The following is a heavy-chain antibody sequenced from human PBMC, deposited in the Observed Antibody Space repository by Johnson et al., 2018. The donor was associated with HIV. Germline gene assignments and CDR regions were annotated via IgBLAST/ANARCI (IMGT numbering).Heavy chain of an antibody. J-gene: IGHJ3*02. V-gene: IGHV3-74*01. CDR3: AKDRLAAAGTGLVAFDI. CDR2: INSDGSST. CDR1: GFTFSSYW. Sequence: VQLVESGGGLVQPGGSLRLSCAASGFTFSSYWMHWVRQAPGKGLVWVSRINSDGSSTSYADSVKGRFTISRDNAKNSLYLQMNSLRAEDTALYYCAKDRLAAAGTGLVAFDIWGQGTMVTVSS. D-gene: IGHD6-13*01.